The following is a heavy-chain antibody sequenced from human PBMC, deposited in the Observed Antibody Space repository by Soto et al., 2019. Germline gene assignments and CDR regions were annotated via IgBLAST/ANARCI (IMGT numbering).Heavy chain of an antibody. CDR2: IYYSGST. V-gene: IGHV4-31*03. D-gene: IGHD4-17*01. CDR3: ASHYGGNTQFDY. J-gene: IGHJ4*02. CDR1: GGSISSGGYY. Sequence: SETLSLTCTVSGGSISSGGYYWSWIRQHPGKGLEWIGYIYYSGSTYYNPSLKSRVTISVDTSKNQFSLKLSSVTAADTAVYYCASHYGGNTQFDYWGQGTLVTVSS.